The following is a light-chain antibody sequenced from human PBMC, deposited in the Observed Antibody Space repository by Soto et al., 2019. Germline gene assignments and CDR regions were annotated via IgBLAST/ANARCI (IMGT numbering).Light chain of an antibody. CDR2: ENY. CDR3: GTWDSSLTAWV. CDR1: SSNIGNHF. V-gene: IGLV1-51*01. J-gene: IGLJ3*02. Sequence: QSVLTQPPSVSAAPGQKVTISCSGSSSNIGNHFISWYQQLPGTAPKLLIFENYKRPSGTPDRFSAPKSGTSATLGITGLQTGDEADYYCGTWDSSLTAWVFGGGTKLTVL.